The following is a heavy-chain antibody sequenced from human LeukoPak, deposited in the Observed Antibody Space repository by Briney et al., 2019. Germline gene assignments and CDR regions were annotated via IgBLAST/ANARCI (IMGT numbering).Heavy chain of an antibody. CDR1: GYTFTGYY. Sequence: GASVKVSCKASGYTFTGYYMHWVRQAPGQGLEWMGWINPNSGGTNYAQKFQGRVTMTRDTSISTAYMELSRLRSDDTAVYYCAREPGDSSGYPIDEYFQHWGQGTLVTVSS. V-gene: IGHV1-2*02. D-gene: IGHD3-22*01. J-gene: IGHJ1*01. CDR3: AREPGDSSGYPIDEYFQH. CDR2: INPNSGGT.